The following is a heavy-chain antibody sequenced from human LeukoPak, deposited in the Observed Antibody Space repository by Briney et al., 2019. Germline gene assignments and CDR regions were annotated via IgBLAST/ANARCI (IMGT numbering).Heavy chain of an antibody. CDR1: GDSLSSGGYS. CDR2: IRYSGST. CDR3: ASSPWYSSGPCF. D-gene: IGHD6-19*01. J-gene: IGHJ3*01. V-gene: IGHV4-30-4*07. Sequence: SETLSLTCEVSGDSLSSGGYSWSWIRQPPGKGLEWIGYIRYSGSTYYNPSLKSRLTMSVEASKTQFSLRLSSVTAADTAVYYCASSPWYSSGPCFWGQGTMVTVSS.